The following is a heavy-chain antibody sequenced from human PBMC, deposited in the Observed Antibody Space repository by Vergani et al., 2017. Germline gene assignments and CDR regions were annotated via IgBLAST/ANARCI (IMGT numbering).Heavy chain of an antibody. Sequence: QLQLQESGPGLVKPSETLSLTCTVSGGSISSSCYYWGWLRQPPGKGLEWIGCIYYSGSTYSNPSLKGRVTISVDTSKNQFSLKLSSVTAADTAVDYCAREAFEIGDDAGWGGNWFDPWGQGTLVTVSS. CDR2: IYYSGST. CDR1: GGSISSSCYY. D-gene: IGHD4-17*01. J-gene: IGHJ5*02. V-gene: IGHV4-39*07. CDR3: AREAFEIGDDAGWGGNWFDP.